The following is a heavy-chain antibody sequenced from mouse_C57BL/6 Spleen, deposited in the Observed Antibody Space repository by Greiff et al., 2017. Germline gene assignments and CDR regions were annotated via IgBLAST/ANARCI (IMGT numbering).Heavy chain of an antibody. J-gene: IGHJ4*01. V-gene: IGHV5-17*01. CDR2: ISSGSCTI. CDR1: GFTFSDYG. Sequence: EVKLMEPGGGLVKPGGSLKLSCAASGFTFSDYGMHWVRQAPEKGLEWVAYISSGSCTIYYADTVKGRFTISRDSAKNPLFLQMSCLRSEDTEMYYCARRGYDVEFYAMDCWGQGTSVTVSS. D-gene: IGHD2-2*01. CDR3: ARRGYDVEFYAMDC.